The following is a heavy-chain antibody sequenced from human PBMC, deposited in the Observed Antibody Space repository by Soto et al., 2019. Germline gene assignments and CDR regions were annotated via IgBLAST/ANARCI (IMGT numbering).Heavy chain of an antibody. V-gene: IGHV4-59*01. D-gene: IGHD4-4*01. J-gene: IGHJ6*02. CDR3: ARVPTVTTGYYYYGMDV. Sequence: PSETLSLTCTVSGGSISSYYWSWIRQPPGKGLEWIGYIYYSGSTNYNPSLKSRVTISVDTSKNQFSLKLSSVTAADTAVYYCARVPTVTTGYYYYGMDVWGQGTTVTVSS. CDR2: IYYSGST. CDR1: GGSISSYY.